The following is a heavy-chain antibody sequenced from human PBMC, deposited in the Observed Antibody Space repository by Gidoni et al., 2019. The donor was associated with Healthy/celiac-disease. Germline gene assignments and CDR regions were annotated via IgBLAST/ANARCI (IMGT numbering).Heavy chain of an antibody. CDR1: GGSFSGYY. CDR3: ARVRGYSYGYVHFDY. CDR2: INHSGST. D-gene: IGHD5-18*01. Sequence: QVQLQQWGAGLLKPSETLSLTCAVYGGSFSGYYWSWIRQPPGKGLEWIGEINHSGSTNYNPSLKSRVTISVDTSKNQFSLKLSSVTAADTAVYYCARVRGYSYGYVHFDYWGQGTLVTVSS. J-gene: IGHJ4*02. V-gene: IGHV4-34*01.